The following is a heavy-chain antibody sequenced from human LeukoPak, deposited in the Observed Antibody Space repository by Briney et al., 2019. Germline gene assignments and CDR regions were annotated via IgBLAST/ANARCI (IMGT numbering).Heavy chain of an antibody. CDR1: GGSFSGYY. D-gene: IGHD5-18*01. CDR3: ARGSAMVTVDY. Sequence: PSETLSLTCAVYGGSFSGYYWSWIRQPPGKGLEWIGEINHSRSTNYNPSLKSRVTISVDTSKNQFSLKLSSVTAADTAVYYCARGSAMVTVDYWGQGTLVTVSS. CDR2: INHSRST. J-gene: IGHJ4*02. V-gene: IGHV4-34*01.